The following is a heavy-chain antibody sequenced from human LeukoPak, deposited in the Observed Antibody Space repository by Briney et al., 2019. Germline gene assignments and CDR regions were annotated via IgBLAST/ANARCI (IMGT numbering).Heavy chain of an antibody. J-gene: IGHJ4*02. D-gene: IGHD3-9*01. CDR2: ISGSGGST. V-gene: IGHV3-23*01. CDR1: GFTFSSYA. Sequence: GGSLRHSCAASGFTFSSYAMSWVRQAPGKGLEWVSAISGSGGSTYYADSVKGRFTISRDNSKNTLYLQMNSLRAEDTAVYYCAKVSYYDILTGYSSYYFDYWSQGTLVTVSS. CDR3: AKVSYYDILTGYSSYYFDY.